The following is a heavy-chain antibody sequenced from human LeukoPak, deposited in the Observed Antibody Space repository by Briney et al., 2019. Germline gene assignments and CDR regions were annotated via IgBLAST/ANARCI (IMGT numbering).Heavy chain of an antibody. CDR2: INPNSGGT. CDR1: GYTFTGYY. V-gene: IGHV1-2*02. CDR3: ARRELFGDYFES. Sequence: ASVKVSCKASGYTFTGYYMHWVRQAPGQGLEWMGWINPNSGGTDYAQKLQGRVTITRNTSISTVYMELTSLRHEDTAVYYCARRELFGDYFESWGQGTLVTVSS. J-gene: IGHJ4*02. D-gene: IGHD3-10*01.